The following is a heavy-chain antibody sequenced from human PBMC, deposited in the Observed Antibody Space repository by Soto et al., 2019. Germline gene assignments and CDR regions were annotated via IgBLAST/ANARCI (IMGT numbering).Heavy chain of an antibody. Sequence: GASVKVSCKASGYTFSKYYMHWVRQAPGQGLEWMGWINPNSGGTNIAQKFQSRVTMTRDTSISTAYMDLSRLRSDDTAVYYCERVGMVAATLTQHYYYGMDVWGQGTTVTVFS. D-gene: IGHD2-15*01. V-gene: IGHV1-2*02. CDR3: ERVGMVAATLTQHYYYGMDV. CDR2: INPNSGGT. J-gene: IGHJ6*02. CDR1: GYTFSKYY.